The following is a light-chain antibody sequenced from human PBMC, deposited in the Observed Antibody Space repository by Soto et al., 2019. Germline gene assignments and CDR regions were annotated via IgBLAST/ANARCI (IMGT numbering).Light chain of an antibody. CDR1: QSVSGN. J-gene: IGKJ4*01. CDR3: QQYNNWTLT. CDR2: GAS. V-gene: IGKV3-15*01. Sequence: EIVMTQSPATLSVSPGERATLSCRASQSVSGNLAGYQQKPGQAPRLLIYGASTRATGIPARFSGCGSGTVFTLTIRCLTSYDLGVYYWQQYNNWTLTFGGGTKVEIK.